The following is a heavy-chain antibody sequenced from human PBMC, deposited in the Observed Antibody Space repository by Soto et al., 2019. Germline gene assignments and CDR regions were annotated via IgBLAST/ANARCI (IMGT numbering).Heavy chain of an antibody. Sequence: QVQLVQSGAEVKKPGASVKVSCKASGYTFTSYDINWVRQATGQGIEWMGWMNPNSGNTGYAQKFQGRVTMPRNTAIITAYMELSRVRSEDTAVYYCARPRSGSYYYGMDVWGQGTAVTVSS. J-gene: IGHJ6*02. CDR2: MNPNSGNT. CDR1: GYTFTSYD. D-gene: IGHD3-3*01. V-gene: IGHV1-8*01. CDR3: ARPRSGSYYYGMDV.